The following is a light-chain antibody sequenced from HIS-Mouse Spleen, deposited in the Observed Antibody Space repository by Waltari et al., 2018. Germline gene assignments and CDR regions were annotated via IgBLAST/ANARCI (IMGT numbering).Light chain of an antibody. Sequence: QSALTQPASVSGSPGQSITIPCTGTSSDVGSYNLVSWYQQHPGQAPKLMIYEGSKRPSGVSNRFSGSKSGNTASLTISGLQAEDEADYYCCSYAGSSTVVFGGGTKLTVL. CDR2: EGS. CDR1: SSDVGSYNL. J-gene: IGLJ2*01. CDR3: CSYAGSSTVV. V-gene: IGLV2-23*01.